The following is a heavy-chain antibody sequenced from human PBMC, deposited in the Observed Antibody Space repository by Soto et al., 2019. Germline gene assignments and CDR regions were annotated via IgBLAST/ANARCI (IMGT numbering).Heavy chain of an antibody. CDR1: GYSFTNYW. V-gene: IGHV5-51*01. CDR3: ARRITMARGVVPHAFDI. D-gene: IGHD3-10*01. J-gene: IGHJ3*02. Sequence: GESLKISCKGSGYSFTNYWIGWVRQMPGEGLEWMGLIYPGDSDTRYSPSFQGQVTISADKSIISAYLQWSSLKAADTAMYYCARRITMARGVVPHAFDIWGQGTVVTVSS. CDR2: IYPGDSDT.